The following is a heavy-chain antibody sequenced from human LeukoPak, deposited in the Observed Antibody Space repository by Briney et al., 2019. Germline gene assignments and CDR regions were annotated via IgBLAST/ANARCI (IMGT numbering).Heavy chain of an antibody. CDR3: AKDRSMVRPPPDY. D-gene: IGHD3-10*01. J-gene: IGHJ4*02. V-gene: IGHV3-21*04. Sequence: PGGSLRLSCAASGFTFSSYSTNWVRQAPGKGLEWVSSISSSSSYIYSADSVKGRFTISRDNAKNTLYLQMNSLRAEDTAVYYCAKDRSMVRPPPDYWGQGTLVTVSS. CDR1: GFTFSSYS. CDR2: ISSSSSYI.